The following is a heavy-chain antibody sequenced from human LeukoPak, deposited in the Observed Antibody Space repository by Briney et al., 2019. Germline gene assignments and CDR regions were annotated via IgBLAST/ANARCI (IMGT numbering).Heavy chain of an antibody. Sequence: SETLSLTCTVSGGSISGSSYNCVWVRQPPGKGLEWIVIIYYSGSTYYNPSLKSRVTVSVDTSKNQFSLNLGSVTAADTAVYYCARRTATGRFDPWGQGTLVTVSS. CDR1: GGSISGSSYN. V-gene: IGHV4-39*01. J-gene: IGHJ5*02. CDR3: ARRTATGRFDP. CDR2: IYYSGST. D-gene: IGHD1-1*01.